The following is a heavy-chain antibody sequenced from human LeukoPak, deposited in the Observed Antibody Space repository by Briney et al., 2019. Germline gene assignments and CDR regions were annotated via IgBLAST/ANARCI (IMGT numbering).Heavy chain of an antibody. CDR2: IRGGGGSA. J-gene: IGHJ3*02. CDR3: ARDPNGDYIGAFDM. CDR1: GFTFSAYA. V-gene: IGHV3-23*01. D-gene: IGHD4-17*01. Sequence: GGSLRLSCTASGFTFSAYAMMWARQAPGKGPEWVSAIRGGGGSAFYADSVKGRFTISRDNSKYTLFLQMNSLRAEDTAVYYCARDPNGDYIGAFDMWGPGTMVTVSS.